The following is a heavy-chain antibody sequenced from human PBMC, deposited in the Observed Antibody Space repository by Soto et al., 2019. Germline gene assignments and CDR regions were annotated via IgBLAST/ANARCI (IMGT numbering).Heavy chain of an antibody. CDR3: ARVPKYSSGWRYFDG. CDR1: GGSISNYY. V-gene: IGHV4-59*01. J-gene: IGHJ4*02. CDR2: ISDSGST. D-gene: IGHD6-19*01. Sequence: SETLSLTCNVSGGSISNYYWNWIRQPPGKRLEWIGYISDSGSTKYNPSLMSRVTISADMSKNQVSLKVKSVAAADTAIYYCARVPKYSSGWRYFDGWGRGPLLTLS.